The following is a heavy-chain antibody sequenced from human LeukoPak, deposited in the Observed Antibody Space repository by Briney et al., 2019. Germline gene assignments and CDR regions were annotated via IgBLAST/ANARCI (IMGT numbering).Heavy chain of an antibody. CDR2: ISYDGGNK. Sequence: GGSLRLSCAASGFIVNDNYMSWVRQAPGKGLEWVAVISYDGGNKYYADSVKGRFTISRDNSKNTLYLQMNSLRAEDTAVYYCARETSSGWLGEPDYWGQGTLVTVSS. J-gene: IGHJ4*02. D-gene: IGHD6-19*01. CDR1: GFIVNDNY. CDR3: ARETSSGWLGEPDY. V-gene: IGHV3-30*04.